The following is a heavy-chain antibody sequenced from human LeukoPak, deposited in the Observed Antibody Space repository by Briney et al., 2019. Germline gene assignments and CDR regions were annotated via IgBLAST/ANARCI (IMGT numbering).Heavy chain of an antibody. Sequence: GASGKVSCKASGGTFSSYAISWVRQAPGQGLEWMGGIIPIFGTANYAQKFQGRVTITADESTSTAYMELSSLRSEDTAVYYCARVGAGDYYYYGMDVWGQGTTVTVSS. CDR3: ARVGAGDYYYYGMDV. CDR1: GGTFSSYA. D-gene: IGHD1-26*01. CDR2: IIPIFGTA. J-gene: IGHJ6*02. V-gene: IGHV1-69*13.